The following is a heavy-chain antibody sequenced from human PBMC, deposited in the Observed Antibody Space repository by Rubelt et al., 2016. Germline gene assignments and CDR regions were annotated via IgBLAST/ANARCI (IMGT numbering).Heavy chain of an antibody. CDR2: IYYGGST. CDR3: AKVRLPAATAPSYYFDY. D-gene: IGHD2-2*01. J-gene: IGHJ4*02. CDR1: VSSYY. Sequence: VSSYYLTWIRQPPGKGLEYIGYIYYGGSTNYNPSLKSRVTISVDTSKNQFSLKLSSVTAADTAVYYCAKVRLPAATAPSYYFDYWGQGTLVTVSS. V-gene: IGHV4-59*02.